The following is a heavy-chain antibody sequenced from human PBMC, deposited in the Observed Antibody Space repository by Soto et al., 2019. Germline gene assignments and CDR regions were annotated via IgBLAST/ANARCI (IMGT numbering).Heavy chain of an antibody. D-gene: IGHD2-21*02. J-gene: IGHJ6*02. V-gene: IGHV3-30*18. CDR3: AKESRSSAVTATRVYGMDV. CDR1: GFTFSAYG. Sequence: GSLRLSCTPSGFTFSAYGMHWVRQAPGKGLEWVAAISHDGTNKYYGDSVRGRFTISRDNSKNTLYLQMNTLRNEDTAVYYCAKESRSSAVTATRVYGMDVWGQGTTVTVSS. CDR2: ISHDGTNK.